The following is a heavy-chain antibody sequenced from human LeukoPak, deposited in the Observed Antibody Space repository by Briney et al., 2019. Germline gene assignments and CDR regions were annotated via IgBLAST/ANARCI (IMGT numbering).Heavy chain of an antibody. CDR3: MRAMDV. CDR2: IKQDGSEK. V-gene: IGHV3-7*03. Sequence: PGGSLRLSCAASGFTFSTYWMTWVRQAPGKGLEWVANIKQDGSEKYYVDSVKGRFTISRDNAKNSLYLRMNSLRAEDAALYYCMRAMDVWGQGTTVTVSS. CDR1: GFTFSTYW. J-gene: IGHJ6*02.